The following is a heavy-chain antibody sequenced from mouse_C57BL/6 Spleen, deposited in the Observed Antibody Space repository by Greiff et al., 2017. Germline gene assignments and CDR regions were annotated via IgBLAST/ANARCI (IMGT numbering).Heavy chain of an antibody. CDR2: INPNNGGT. V-gene: IGHV1-26*01. CDR3: ARPYYYGSSYEYYFDY. Sequence: VQLQQSGPELVKPGASVKISCKASGYTFTDYYMNWVKQSHGKSLEWIGDINPNNGGTSYNQKFKGKATLTVDKSSSTAYMELRSLTSEDSAVYYCARPYYYGSSYEYYFDYWGQGTTLTVSS. J-gene: IGHJ2*01. D-gene: IGHD1-1*01. CDR1: GYTFTDYY.